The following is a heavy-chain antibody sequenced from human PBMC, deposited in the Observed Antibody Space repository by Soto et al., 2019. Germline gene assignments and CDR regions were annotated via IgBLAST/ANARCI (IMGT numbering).Heavy chain of an antibody. Sequence: ASVKVSCKASGYTFTSYGISWVRQAPGQGLEWMGWISAYNGNPNYAQNFQGRVTITADESTSTAYMELSSLISEDPAFFYCARGLDYDILTGYSPQFAYWGQGTLVTVS. CDR1: GYTFTSYG. D-gene: IGHD3-9*01. J-gene: IGHJ4*02. CDR2: ISAYNGNP. CDR3: ARGLDYDILTGYSPQFAY. V-gene: IGHV1-18*01.